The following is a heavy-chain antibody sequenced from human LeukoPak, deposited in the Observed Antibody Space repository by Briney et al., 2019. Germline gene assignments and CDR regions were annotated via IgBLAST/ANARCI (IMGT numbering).Heavy chain of an antibody. V-gene: IGHV3-21*01. CDR3: ARDFQWLADY. CDR1: GFTFSSYS. D-gene: IGHD6-19*01. Sequence: GVSLTLSCAASGFTFSSYSMNWLRQAPGKGLDWVSSISSSSSYIYYPDSVKGPFTISRDNAKNSLYLQMNSRGAEDTDLYYLARDFQWLADYWGQGTLVTVSS. CDR2: ISSSSSYI. J-gene: IGHJ4*02.